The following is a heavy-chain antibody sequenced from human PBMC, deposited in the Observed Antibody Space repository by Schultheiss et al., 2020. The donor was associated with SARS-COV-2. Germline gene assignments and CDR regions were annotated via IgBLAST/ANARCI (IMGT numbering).Heavy chain of an antibody. V-gene: IGHV3-11*01. D-gene: IGHD2-21*01. CDR3: ARIVLRSAFDI. Sequence: GESLKISCAASGFTFSDYYMSWIRQAPGKGLEWVSYISSSGSTIYYADSVKGRFTISRDNAKNSLYLQMNSLRAEDTAVYYCARIVLRSAFDIWGQGTMVTVSS. J-gene: IGHJ3*02. CDR1: GFTFSDYY. CDR2: ISSSGSTI.